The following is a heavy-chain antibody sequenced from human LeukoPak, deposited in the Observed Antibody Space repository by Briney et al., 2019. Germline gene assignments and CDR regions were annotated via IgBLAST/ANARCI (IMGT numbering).Heavy chain of an antibody. J-gene: IGHJ4*02. CDR3: AKRGVVIRVILVGFHKEAYYFDS. CDR1: GITFSNYG. V-gene: IGHV3-23*01. CDR2: ISDSGSNT. Sequence: GGSLRLSCAVSGITFSNYGMSWVRQAPGKGLEWVAGISDSGSNTKYADSVKGRFTISRDNPKNTLYLHMNSLRAEDTAVYFCAKRGVVIRVILVGFHKEAYYFDSWGQGALVTVSS. D-gene: IGHD3-22*01.